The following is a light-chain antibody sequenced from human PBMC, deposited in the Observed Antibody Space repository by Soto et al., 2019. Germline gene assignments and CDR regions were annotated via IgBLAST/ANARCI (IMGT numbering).Light chain of an antibody. V-gene: IGLV2-14*03. J-gene: IGLJ1*01. CDR2: DVS. CDR1: ISDIGTYNY. Sequence: QSALTQPASVSGSPGQSITISCTGSISDIGTYNYVSWYQQHSGKAPRLIISDVSDRPSGVSNRFSGSKSGNSASLTISGLQPEDEAHYYCSSYTHTGILDVFGTGTKVTVL. CDR3: SSYTHTGILDV.